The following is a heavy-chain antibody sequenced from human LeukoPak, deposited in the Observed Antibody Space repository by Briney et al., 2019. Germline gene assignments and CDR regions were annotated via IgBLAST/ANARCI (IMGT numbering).Heavy chain of an antibody. D-gene: IGHD3-3*01. CDR2: IYSSGSS. Sequence: SETLSLTCTVSGGSISSGAYWWSWLRQHPGKGLEWIGYIYSSGSSYYNPSLKSRVSISVDTSKNQFSLKLSSVTAADTAVYYCARAILTSSGSVWYFDLWGRGTLVTVS. J-gene: IGHJ2*01. CDR3: ARAILTSSGSVWYFDL. CDR1: GGSISSGAYW. V-gene: IGHV4-31*03.